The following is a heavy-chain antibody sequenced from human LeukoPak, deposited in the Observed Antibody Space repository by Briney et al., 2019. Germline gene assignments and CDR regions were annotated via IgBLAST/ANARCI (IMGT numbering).Heavy chain of an antibody. V-gene: IGHV5-51*01. D-gene: IGHD5-24*01. CDR3: ARQVRDGYNYYYYMDV. J-gene: IGHJ6*03. Sequence: GESLKISCKGSGYSFTSYWIGWVRQMPGKGLEWMGIIYPGDSDTRYSPSFQGQVTISAGKSISTAYLQWSSLKASDTAMYYCARQVRDGYNYYYYMDVWGKGTTVTVSS. CDR1: GYSFTSYW. CDR2: IYPGDSDT.